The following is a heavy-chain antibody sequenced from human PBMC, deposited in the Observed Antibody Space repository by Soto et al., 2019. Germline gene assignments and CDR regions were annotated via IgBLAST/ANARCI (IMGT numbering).Heavy chain of an antibody. CDR1: SDSISSRSYC. Sequence: ETLSLTCTVSSDSISSRSYCWGWIRQPPGKGLEWIGNMCYSGNTYYNPSLKSRVTMSVDTSKNQFSLKLSSVTAADTAVYYCAALNNYEINWFDPWGQGTLVTVSS. D-gene: IGHD4-4*01. V-gene: IGHV4-39*01. J-gene: IGHJ5*02. CDR2: MCYSGNT. CDR3: AALNNYEINWFDP.